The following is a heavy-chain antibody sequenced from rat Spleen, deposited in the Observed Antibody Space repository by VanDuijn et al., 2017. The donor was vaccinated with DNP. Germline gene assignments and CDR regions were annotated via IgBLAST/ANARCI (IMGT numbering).Heavy chain of an antibody. CDR2: ISSGGST. J-gene: IGHJ4*01. CDR1: GFSLTKDG. V-gene: IGHV2-4*01. D-gene: IGHD4-3*01. CDR3: TRDPFYNSGALDA. Sequence: QVQLKESGPGLVQPSQTLSLTCTVSGFSLTKDGVSWVRQPPGKGLEWIAAISSGGSTYYISTLKSRLTISRDTSKSQVFLKMDSLQTEDTAIYFCTRDPFYNSGALDAWGQGTSVTVSS.